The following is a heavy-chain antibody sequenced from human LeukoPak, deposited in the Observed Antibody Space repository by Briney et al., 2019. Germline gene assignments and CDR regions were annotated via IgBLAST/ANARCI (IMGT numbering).Heavy chain of an antibody. J-gene: IGHJ6*03. CDR1: GFTFSSYS. Sequence: AGGSLRLSCAASGFTFSSYSMNWVRQAPGKGLEWVSSISSSSSYIYYADSVKGRFTISRDNAKNSLYLQMNSLRVEDTAVYYCARRRSSWENYYYMDVWGKGTTVTVSS. CDR3: ARRRSSWENYYYMDV. D-gene: IGHD6-13*01. V-gene: IGHV3-21*01. CDR2: ISSSSSYI.